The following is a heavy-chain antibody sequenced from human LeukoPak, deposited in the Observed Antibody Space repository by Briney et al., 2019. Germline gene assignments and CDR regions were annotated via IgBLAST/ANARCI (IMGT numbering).Heavy chain of an antibody. CDR1: GFTVSSNY. CDR3: ARTQTNCGGDCHYYYYMDV. CDR2: IYSGGST. J-gene: IGHJ6*03. V-gene: IGHV3-53*01. Sequence: GGSLRLSCAASGFTVSSNYMSWVRQAPGKGLEWVSVIYSGGSTYYADSVKGRFTISRDNSKNTLYLQMNSLRAEDTAVYYCARTQTNCGGDCHYYYYMDVWGKGTTVTVSS. D-gene: IGHD2-21*02.